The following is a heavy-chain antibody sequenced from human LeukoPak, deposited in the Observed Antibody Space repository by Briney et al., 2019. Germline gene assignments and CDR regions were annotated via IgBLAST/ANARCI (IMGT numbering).Heavy chain of an antibody. J-gene: IGHJ5*02. CDR1: GFTFSSYA. CDR2: ISYDGSNY. V-gene: IGHV3-30*04. CDR3: AKDGGTNNGNRMSWFDP. D-gene: IGHD1-1*01. Sequence: PGRSLRLSCAASGFTFSSYAMHWVRQAPGKGLQWVTVISYDGSNYSYAASVKGRFTISRDNSKNMLFLQMSSLRPEDTAVYYCAKDGGTNNGNRMSWFDPWGQGTLVTVSS.